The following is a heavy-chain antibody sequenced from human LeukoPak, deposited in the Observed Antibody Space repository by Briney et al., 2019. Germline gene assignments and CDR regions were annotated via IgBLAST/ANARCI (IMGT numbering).Heavy chain of an antibody. V-gene: IGHV6-1*01. J-gene: IGHJ4*02. CDR3: ARDLKSGGFNDY. CDR2: TYYRSKWYN. D-gene: IGHD1-26*01. CDR1: GDSVSSNSAT. Sequence: SQTRSLTCAISGDSVSSNSATWNWIRQSPSRGLEWLGRTYYRSKWYNDYAVSVKSRITIIPDTSKNQFSLQLNSVTPDDTAVYYCARDLKSGGFNDYWGQGTLVTVSS.